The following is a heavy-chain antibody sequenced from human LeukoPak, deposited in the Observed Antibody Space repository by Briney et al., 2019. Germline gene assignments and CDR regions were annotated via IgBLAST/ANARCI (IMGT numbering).Heavy chain of an antibody. V-gene: IGHV3-23*01. CDR2: IASGGST. CDR1: GFLFNLHG. Sequence: GGTLRLSCAASGFLFNLHGMTWVRQAPGKGLEWISAIASGGSTYYADSVKGRFTISRDNSKNTLYLQMHSLRAEDTAVYYCAKESLRVVPSATFDYWGQGTLVTVSS. CDR3: AKESLRVVPSATFDY. J-gene: IGHJ4*02. D-gene: IGHD2-2*01.